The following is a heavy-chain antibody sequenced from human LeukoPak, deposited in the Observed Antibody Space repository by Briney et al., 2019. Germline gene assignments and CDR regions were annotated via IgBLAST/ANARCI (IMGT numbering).Heavy chain of an antibody. CDR2: INHSGST. Sequence: PSETLSLTCTVSGGSISYYYWSWIRQPPGKGLEWIGEINHSGSTNYNPSLKSRVTISVDTSKNQFSLKLSSVTAADTAVYYCARGGKGGTGYFDYWGQGTLVTVSS. J-gene: IGHJ4*02. D-gene: IGHD1-1*01. CDR3: ARGGKGGTGYFDY. CDR1: GGSISYYY. V-gene: IGHV4-34*01.